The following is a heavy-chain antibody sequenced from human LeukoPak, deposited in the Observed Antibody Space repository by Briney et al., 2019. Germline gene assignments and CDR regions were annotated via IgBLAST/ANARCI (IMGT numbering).Heavy chain of an antibody. D-gene: IGHD5-24*01. CDR3: ARGRDLFDF. CDR1: GFTFSTYS. V-gene: IGHV3-48*04. J-gene: IGHJ4*02. Sequence: GGSLRLSCAASGFTFSTYSLNWVRQAPGKGLEWVSYISSSSSTIYYADSVTGRFTISRDNAKNSLYLQMNSLRAEDTAVYYCARGRDLFDFWGQGTLVTVSP. CDR2: ISSSSSTI.